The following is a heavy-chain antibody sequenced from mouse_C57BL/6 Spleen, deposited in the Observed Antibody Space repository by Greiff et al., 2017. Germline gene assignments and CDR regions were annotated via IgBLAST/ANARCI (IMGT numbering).Heavy chain of an antibody. CDR1: GFSLTSYG. Sequence: QVHVKQSGPGLVAPSQSLSITCTVSGFSLTSYGVHWVRQPPGKGLEWLVVIWSDGSTTYNSALKSRLSISKDNSKSQVFLKMNSLQTDDTAMYYCARQRYDYDDAMDYWGQGTSVTVSS. CDR3: ARQRYDYDDAMDY. CDR2: IWSDGST. J-gene: IGHJ4*01. D-gene: IGHD2-4*01. V-gene: IGHV2-6-1*01.